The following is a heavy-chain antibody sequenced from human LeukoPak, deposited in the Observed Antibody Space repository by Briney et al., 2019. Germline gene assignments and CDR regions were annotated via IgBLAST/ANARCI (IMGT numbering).Heavy chain of an antibody. D-gene: IGHD6-13*01. V-gene: IGHV4-59*01. CDR2: IYYSGST. CDR3: ARESIAAAGTDYYGMDV. CDR1: GGSISSYY. Sequence: PETLSLTCTVSGGSISSYYWSWIRQPPGKGLEWIGYIYYSGSTNYNPSLKSRVTISVDTSKNQFSLKLSSVTAADTAVYYCARESIAAAGTDYYGMDVWGQGTTVTVSS. J-gene: IGHJ6*02.